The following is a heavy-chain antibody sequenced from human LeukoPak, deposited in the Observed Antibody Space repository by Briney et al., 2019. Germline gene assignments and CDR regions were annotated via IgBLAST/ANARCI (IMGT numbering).Heavy chain of an antibody. J-gene: IGHJ3*02. Sequence: SETLSLTCAVYGGSFSGYYWSWIRQPPGKGLEWIGEINHSGSTNYKPFLKSRVTISVDTSKNQFSLKLSSVTAADTAVYYCARGPSVVVPAAGAFDIWGQGTMVTVSS. CDR2: INHSGST. V-gene: IGHV4-34*01. CDR3: ARGPSVVVPAAGAFDI. CDR1: GGSFSGYY. D-gene: IGHD2-2*01.